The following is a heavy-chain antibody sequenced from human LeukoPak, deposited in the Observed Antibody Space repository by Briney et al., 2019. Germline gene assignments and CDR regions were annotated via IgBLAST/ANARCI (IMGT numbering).Heavy chain of an antibody. CDR3: AKDLSLRSSDWYPGFDY. J-gene: IGHJ4*02. Sequence: GGSLRLSCAASGFTFRRYATNWVRQAPGKGLEWISVISENGGRTYYADSVKGRFTISTDYSKNTLYLQMNSLRVEDTAVYYCAKDLSLRSSDWYPGFDYWGQGTLVTVSS. CDR2: ISENGGRT. D-gene: IGHD6-19*01. CDR1: GFTFRRYA. V-gene: IGHV3-23*01.